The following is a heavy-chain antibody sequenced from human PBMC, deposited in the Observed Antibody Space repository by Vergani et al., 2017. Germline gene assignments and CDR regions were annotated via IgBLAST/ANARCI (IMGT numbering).Heavy chain of an antibody. CDR2: IYHGGTT. CDR1: GYYVSSAFY. J-gene: IGHJ3*02. V-gene: IGHV4-38-2*01. D-gene: IGHD2-21*02. Sequence: QVQLQESGPGLVKPSETLSLTCAVSGYYVSSAFYWAWVRQPPGKGLEWIGNIYHGGTTNYHPSLKSRVTISVDTSNNQFSLNLNSVTAADTAVYYCARHRGVYCVGDCYLDAFDIWGQGTMVTVSS. CDR3: ARHRGVYCVGDCYLDAFDI.